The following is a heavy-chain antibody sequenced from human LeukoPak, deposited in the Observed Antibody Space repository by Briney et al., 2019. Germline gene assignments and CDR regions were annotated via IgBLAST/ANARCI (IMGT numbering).Heavy chain of an antibody. Sequence: SQTLSLTCTVSGASIITNDYYWNWIRQPPGKGLEWIGYIFHSGSTYYNPSLKSRVTISVDTSKNQFSLKLSSVTAADTAVYYCARGYCSSTSCYWRYWGQGTLVTVSS. V-gene: IGHV4-30-4*08. CDR2: IFHSGST. CDR1: GASIITNDYY. CDR3: ARGYCSSTSCYWRY. D-gene: IGHD2-2*01. J-gene: IGHJ4*02.